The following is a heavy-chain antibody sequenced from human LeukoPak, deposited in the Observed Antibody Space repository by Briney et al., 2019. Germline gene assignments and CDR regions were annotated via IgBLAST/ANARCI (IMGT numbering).Heavy chain of an antibody. CDR1: GFTVSSNY. Sequence: PGGSLRLSCAASGFTVSSNYMSWVRQAPGKGLEWVSVIYSGGSTYYADSVKGRFTISRDNSKNTLYLQMNSLRAEDTAVYYCARTPSVRDYYDSSGYRDYWGQGTLVTVSS. J-gene: IGHJ4*02. CDR3: ARTPSVRDYYDSSGYRDY. D-gene: IGHD3-22*01. V-gene: IGHV3-66*01. CDR2: IYSGGST.